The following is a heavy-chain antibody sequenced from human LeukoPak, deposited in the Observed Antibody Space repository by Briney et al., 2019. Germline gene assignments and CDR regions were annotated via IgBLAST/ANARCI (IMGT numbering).Heavy chain of an antibody. J-gene: IGHJ1*01. D-gene: IGHD3-22*01. CDR1: GFTFSSYW. CDR2: IKSDGST. Sequence: GGSLRLSCAASGFTFSSYWMHWVRQAPGKGLVWVSRIKSDGSTNYADSVKGRFTISRDNAKNTVSLQMNSLRAEDTGVYYCARAPSEIGGYYPEYFRHWGHGTLVTVSS. CDR3: ARAPSEIGGYYPEYFRH. V-gene: IGHV3-74*01.